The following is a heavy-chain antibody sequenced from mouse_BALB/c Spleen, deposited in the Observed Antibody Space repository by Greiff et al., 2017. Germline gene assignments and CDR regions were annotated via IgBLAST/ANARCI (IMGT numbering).Heavy chain of an antibody. D-gene: IGHD1-1*01. V-gene: IGHV5-6*01. CDR2: ISSGGSYT. CDR3: AREGITGFTTFAY. CDR1: GFTFSSYG. Sequence: VQLKQSGGDLVKPGGSLKLSCAASGFTFSSYGMSWVRQTPDKRLEWVATISSGGSYTYYPDSVKGRFTISRDNAKNTLYLQMSSLKSEDTAMYYCAREGITGFTTFAYWGQGTLVTVSA. J-gene: IGHJ3*01.